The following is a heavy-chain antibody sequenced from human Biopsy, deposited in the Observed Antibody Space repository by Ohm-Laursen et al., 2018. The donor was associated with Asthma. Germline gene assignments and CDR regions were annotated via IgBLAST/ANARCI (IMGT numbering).Heavy chain of an antibody. Sequence: VPSEKVSCKSLGGTLNTYVIGWVRQAPGQGLEWMGGINSVFGTTTYPQKFQDRVTITADDSTSTVYMELSSLRSEDTAVYYCARKAGSCISRTCYSLDFWGQGTLVTVSS. CDR3: ARKAGSCISRTCYSLDF. CDR2: INSVFGTT. V-gene: IGHV1-69*13. J-gene: IGHJ4*02. D-gene: IGHD2-2*01. CDR1: GGTLNTYV.